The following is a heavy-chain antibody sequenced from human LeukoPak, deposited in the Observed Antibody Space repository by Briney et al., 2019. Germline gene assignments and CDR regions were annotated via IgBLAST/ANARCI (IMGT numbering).Heavy chain of an antibody. J-gene: IGHJ3*02. V-gene: IGHV3-30*04. CDR1: GFTFSSYA. CDR3: ARVAVVSVGAFDI. D-gene: IGHD2-15*01. CDR2: ISYDGSNK. Sequence: GGSLRLSCAASGFTFSSYAMSWVRQAPGKGLEWVAVISYDGSNKYYADSVKGRFTISRDNSKNTLYLQMNSLRAEDTAVYYCARVAVVSVGAFDIWGQGTMVTVSS.